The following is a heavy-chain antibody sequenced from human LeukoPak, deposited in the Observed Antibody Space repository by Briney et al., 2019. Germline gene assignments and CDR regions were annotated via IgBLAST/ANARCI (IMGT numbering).Heavy chain of an antibody. CDR2: VYYSAST. V-gene: IGHV4-59*08. CDR3: AKYTGTYFDY. J-gene: IGHJ4*02. Sequence: PSETLSLTCTVSGGSISRYYWSWIRQPPGKGLEWNGYVYYSASTNYNPSLKSRVTISVDTSKNQFSLKLSSVTAADTAVYYCAKYTGTYFDYWGQGTLVTVSS. D-gene: IGHD7-27*01. CDR1: GGSISRYY.